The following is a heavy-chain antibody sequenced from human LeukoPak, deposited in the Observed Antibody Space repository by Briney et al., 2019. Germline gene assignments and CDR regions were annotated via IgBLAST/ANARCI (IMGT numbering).Heavy chain of an antibody. V-gene: IGHV1-69*13. CDR1: GGTFTSYA. CDR2: IIPIFGTA. D-gene: IGHD5-18*01. J-gene: IGHJ4*02. Sequence: SVKLSCKASGGTFTSYAISWVRQAPGQGLEWMGAIIPIFGTANYAQKFQGRVTITADESTSTAYMELSSLRSEDTAVYYCARGSWDGYGDWGQGTLVTVSS. CDR3: ARGSWDGYGD.